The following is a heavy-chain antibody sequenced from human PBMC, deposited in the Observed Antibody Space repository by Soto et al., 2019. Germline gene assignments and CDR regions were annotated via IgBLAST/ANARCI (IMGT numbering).Heavy chain of an antibody. CDR1: KFSFSNYW. Sequence: EVQLVESGGGLVQPGGSLRLSCAASKFSFSNYWFHWVRQSPGKGLMWVSRINGDGSNTFYADSVKGRFTISRDNAKNTIYLQMNSLRVEDTALYYCARGYRWGMAVWGQGTTVTVSS. J-gene: IGHJ6*02. CDR2: INGDGSNT. CDR3: ARGYRWGMAV. D-gene: IGHD3-16*02. V-gene: IGHV3-74*01.